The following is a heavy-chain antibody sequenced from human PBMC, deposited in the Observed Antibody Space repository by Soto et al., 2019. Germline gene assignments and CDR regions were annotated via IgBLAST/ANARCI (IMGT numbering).Heavy chain of an antibody. CDR3: SRVDPGETSPFDH. CDR1: GYTFTSTW. CDR2: INPFDGSR. Sequence: ASVKVSCKASGYTFTSTWMHWVRQAPGQGLEWMGWINPFDGSRMFAQSFQGRVTMTRDTSTSTVYMEVSSLRSEDTAVYYCSRVDPGETSPFDHWGQGTLVTVSS. J-gene: IGHJ4*02. V-gene: IGHV1-46*03. D-gene: IGHD3-10*01.